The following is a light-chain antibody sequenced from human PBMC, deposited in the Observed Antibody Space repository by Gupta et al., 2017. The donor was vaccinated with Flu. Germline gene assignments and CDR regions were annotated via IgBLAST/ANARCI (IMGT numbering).Light chain of an antibody. CDR3: QQRNSDPPMYT. CDR1: QGISSY. CDR2: AAS. J-gene: IGKJ2*01. Sequence: FLSASVGDRVTITCRASQGISSYLAWYQKKPGKAPKLLIYAASTLQRGVKSRFSGSGDGTEFTLTISSRQPEDFATYYCQQRNSDPPMYTFGQGTKMEIK. V-gene: IGKV1-9*01.